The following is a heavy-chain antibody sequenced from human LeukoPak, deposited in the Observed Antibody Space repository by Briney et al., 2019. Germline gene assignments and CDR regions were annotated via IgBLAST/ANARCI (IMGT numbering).Heavy chain of an antibody. CDR1: GSSVGDYA. CDR3: TRGLAGFTGYDDY. J-gene: IGHJ4*02. CDR2: IRSKTYGTTA. Sequence: GGSLRLSCAASGSSVGDYAMSWVRQAPGKGLEWVGFIRSKTYGTTADYAASVEGRFTISRDDSKNIAYLQMNGLKTEDTAVYYCTRGLAGFTGYDDYWGQGTLVTVSS. V-gene: IGHV3-49*04. D-gene: IGHD5-12*01.